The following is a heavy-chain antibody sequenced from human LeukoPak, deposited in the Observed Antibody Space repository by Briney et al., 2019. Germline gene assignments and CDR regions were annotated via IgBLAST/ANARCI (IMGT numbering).Heavy chain of an antibody. Sequence: ASVKVSCKASGYTFTSYGISWVRQARGQGLEWMGWISAYNGNTNYAQKLQGRVTMTTDTSTSTAYMELRSLRSDDTAVYYCARVPRGYDFWSGYYGEDYWGQGTLVTVSS. CDR2: ISAYNGNT. V-gene: IGHV1-18*01. CDR1: GYTFTSYG. CDR3: ARVPRGYDFWSGYYGEDY. D-gene: IGHD3-3*01. J-gene: IGHJ4*02.